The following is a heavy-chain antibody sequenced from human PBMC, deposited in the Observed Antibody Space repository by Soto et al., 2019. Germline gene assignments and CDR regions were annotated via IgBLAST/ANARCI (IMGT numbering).Heavy chain of an antibody. CDR2: VNGGNGNT. Sequence: QVQLVQSGAEVKEPGASVKVSCKASGYTFTTHVMHWVRQAPGQRLEWMGWVNGGNGNTKYSQKFQDRVTITRDTSATTAYMELSRLRSEDKAVYYCARDSGIAGPSGELDYWGQGTLVTVSS. V-gene: IGHV1-3*01. J-gene: IGHJ4*02. CDR3: ARDSGIAGPSGELDY. D-gene: IGHD1-26*01. CDR1: GYTFTTHV.